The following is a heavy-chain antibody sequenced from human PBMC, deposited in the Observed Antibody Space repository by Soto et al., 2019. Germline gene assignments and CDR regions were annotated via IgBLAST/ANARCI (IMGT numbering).Heavy chain of an antibody. Sequence: QVQLVESGGGVVQPGRSLRLSCAASGFTFSSYAMHWVRQAPGKGLEWVAVISYDGSNKYYADSVKGRFTISRDNSKNTLYLQMNSLRAEDTAVYYCAREGKELWLWWAGNWFDPWGQGTLVTVSS. CDR2: ISYDGSNK. D-gene: IGHD6-19*01. V-gene: IGHV3-30-3*01. CDR1: GFTFSSYA. CDR3: AREGKELWLWWAGNWFDP. J-gene: IGHJ5*02.